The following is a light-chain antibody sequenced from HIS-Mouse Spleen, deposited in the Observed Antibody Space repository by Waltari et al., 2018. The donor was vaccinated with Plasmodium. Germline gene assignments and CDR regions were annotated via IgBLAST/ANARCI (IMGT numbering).Light chain of an antibody. CDR3: YSTDSSGNHRV. V-gene: IGLV3-10*01. CDR2: EDS. Sequence: SYELTQPPSVSVSPGQTARITCSGDALPKKYAYWYQQKSGQAPVLVIYEDSKRPSGIPEGFSGSSAGTIATVTISGAQVGDEADYYWYSTDSSGNHRVFGGGTKLTVL. J-gene: IGLJ3*02. CDR1: ALPKKY.